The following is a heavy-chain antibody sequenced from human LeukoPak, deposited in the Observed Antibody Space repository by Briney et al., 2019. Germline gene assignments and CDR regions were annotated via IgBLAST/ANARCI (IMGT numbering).Heavy chain of an antibody. J-gene: IGHJ4*02. V-gene: IGHV3-7*01. CDR1: GFTFSRSW. Sequence: GGSLRLSCAASGFTFSRSWMTWVRQTPEKGLEWVANMSPDGTEKYYVDSVKGRFTISRDNAKNSLYLQMNSLRADDTAVYSCARRTDYLAFDYWGQGTQVTVSS. CDR3: ARRTDYLAFDY. D-gene: IGHD4-11*01. CDR2: MSPDGTEK.